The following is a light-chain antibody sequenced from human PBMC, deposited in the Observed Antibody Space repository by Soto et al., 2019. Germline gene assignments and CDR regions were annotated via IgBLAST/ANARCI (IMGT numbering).Light chain of an antibody. V-gene: IGLV2-11*01. CDR2: DVS. CDR3: CSYAGSYV. J-gene: IGLJ1*01. CDR1: SSDVGGYNY. Sequence: QSVLAQPRSVSGSPGQSVTIPCTGTSSDVGGYNYVSWYQQHPGKAPKLMIYDVSKRPSGVPDRFSGSKSGNTASLTISGLHAEDEADYYCCSYAGSYVFGTGTKVTVL.